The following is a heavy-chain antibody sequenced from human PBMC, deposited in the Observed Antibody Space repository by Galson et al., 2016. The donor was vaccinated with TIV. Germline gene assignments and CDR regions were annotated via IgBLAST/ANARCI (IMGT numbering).Heavy chain of an antibody. J-gene: IGHJ4*02. D-gene: IGHD4-17*01. CDR1: GFNFGNCD. V-gene: IGHV3-13*01. CDR3: VRGATVTVSGGFDS. Sequence: SLRLSCAASGFNFGNCDMIWVRQVTGKTLEWVSSIGTLGDTYYPDSLKGRFTISRENATNSLYLQMDSLRAGDTAVYYCVRGATVTVSGGFDSWGQGTLVTVSS. CDR2: IGTLGDT.